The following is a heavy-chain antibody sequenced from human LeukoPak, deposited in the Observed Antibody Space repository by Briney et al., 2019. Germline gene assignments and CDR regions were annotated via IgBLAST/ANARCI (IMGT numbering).Heavy chain of an antibody. D-gene: IGHD2-2*01. CDR3: ARYCSSTSCYLKFDP. J-gene: IGHJ5*02. CDR1: GGSFSGYY. CDR2: INHSGST. V-gene: IGHV4-34*01. Sequence: SETLSLTCAVYGGSFSGYYWSWIRQPPGKGLEWIGEINHSGSTNYNPSLKSRVTISVDTSKNQFSLKLSSVTAADTAVYYCARYCSSTSCYLKFDPWGQGTLVTVSS.